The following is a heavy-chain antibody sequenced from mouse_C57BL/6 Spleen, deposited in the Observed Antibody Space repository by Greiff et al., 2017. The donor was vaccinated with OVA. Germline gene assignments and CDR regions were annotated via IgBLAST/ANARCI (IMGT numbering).Heavy chain of an antibody. Sequence: VQLQQSGPELVKPGASVKISCKASGYTFTDYYMNWVKQSHGKSLEWIGDINPNNGGTSYNQKFKGKATLTVDKSSSTAYMELRSLTSEDSAVYYCARRGTGGFAYWGQGTLVTVSA. J-gene: IGHJ3*01. D-gene: IGHD4-1*01. CDR1: GYTFTDYY. CDR3: ARRGTGGFAY. CDR2: INPNNGGT. V-gene: IGHV1-26*01.